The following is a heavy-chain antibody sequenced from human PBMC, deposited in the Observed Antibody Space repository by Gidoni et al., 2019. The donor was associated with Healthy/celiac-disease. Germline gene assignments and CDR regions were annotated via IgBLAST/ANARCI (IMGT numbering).Heavy chain of an antibody. J-gene: IGHJ4*02. CDR2: ISWDGGST. V-gene: IGHV3-43*01. CDR3: AKSSFRRPSARNYYFDY. D-gene: IGHD6-6*01. CDR1: GFTFDDYT. Sequence: EVQLVESGGVVVQPGGSLRLSCAASGFTFDDYTMHWVRQAPGKGLEWVSLISWDGGSTYYADSVKGRFTISRDNSKNSLYLQMNSLRTEDTALYYCAKSSFRRPSARNYYFDYWGQGTLVTVSS.